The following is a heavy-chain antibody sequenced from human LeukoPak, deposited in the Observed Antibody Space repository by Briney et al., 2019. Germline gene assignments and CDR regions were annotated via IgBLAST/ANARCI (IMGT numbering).Heavy chain of an antibody. CDR1: GFSVSNNY. V-gene: IGHV3-53*01. Sequence: PGGSLRLSCAASGFSVSNNYMSWVRQAPGEGLEFVSVIYSDGSTYYADSVKGRFTISRDNSKNTLYLQMTSLGAEDTAVYYCAQARSSSGYGPLGLYWGQGTLVTVSS. CDR2: IYSDGST. D-gene: IGHD5-12*01. CDR3: AQARSSSGYGPLGLY. J-gene: IGHJ4*02.